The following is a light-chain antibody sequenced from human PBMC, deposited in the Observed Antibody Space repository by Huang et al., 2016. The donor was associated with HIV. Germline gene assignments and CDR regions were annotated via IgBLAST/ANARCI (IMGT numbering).Light chain of an antibody. V-gene: IGKV3D-15*01. CDR1: QSIGSN. CDR2: GAS. Sequence: EIVMTQSPATLSVSPGERATLSCRAGQSIGSNLAGYQQKPGQAPRLLIYGASTRATGIPTRFSGSGSGTEFTLTISSLQSEDFAFYYCQQYNNWPPWTFGQGTKVEIK. CDR3: QQYNNWPPWT. J-gene: IGKJ1*01.